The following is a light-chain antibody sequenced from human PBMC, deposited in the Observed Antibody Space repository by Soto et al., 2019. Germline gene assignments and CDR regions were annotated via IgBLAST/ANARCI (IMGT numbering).Light chain of an antibody. CDR2: GAS. J-gene: IGKJ4*01. Sequence: EIVMTQSPATLSVSPGETATLSCRASQSVGSAVAWYQHKPGQAPRLRIVGASIRATGVPGRFSGGGSGTEFTRTISSLQSEDFAVYFCQQYKNWPPLTFGGGTTVEIK. V-gene: IGKV3-15*01. CDR3: QQYKNWPPLT. CDR1: QSVGSA.